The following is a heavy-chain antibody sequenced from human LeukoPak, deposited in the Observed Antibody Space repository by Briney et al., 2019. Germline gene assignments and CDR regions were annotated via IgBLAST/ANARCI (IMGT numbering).Heavy chain of an antibody. CDR1: GGSISSGGYY. V-gene: IGHV4-31*03. J-gene: IGHJ6*03. D-gene: IGHD3-22*01. CDR3: ARGYDSSGYYYYYYMDV. Sequence: SETLSLTCTVSGGSISSGGYYWSWIRQHPGKGLVWIGYIYYSGSTYYNPSLKSRVTISVDTSKNQFSLELSSVTAADTAVYYCARGYDSSGYYYYYYMDVWGKGTTVTVSS. CDR2: IYYSGST.